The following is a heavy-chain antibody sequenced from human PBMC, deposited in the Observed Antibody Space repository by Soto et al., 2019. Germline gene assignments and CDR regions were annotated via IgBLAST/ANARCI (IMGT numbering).Heavy chain of an antibody. V-gene: IGHV3-9*01. D-gene: IGHD3-9*01. CDR1: GFIFDDYA. J-gene: IGHJ6*02. CDR3: VKDFPCSRDTCFPGYSVYGMDV. CDR2: ITWNSDKV. Sequence: PGGSLRLSCAASGFIFDDYAMHWVRQVPGKGLEWVSGITWNSDKVVYADSVKGRFTISRDNAKNSLYLQMNSLRNGDTAVYYCVKDFPCSRDTCFPGYSVYGMDVWGQGASVTVS.